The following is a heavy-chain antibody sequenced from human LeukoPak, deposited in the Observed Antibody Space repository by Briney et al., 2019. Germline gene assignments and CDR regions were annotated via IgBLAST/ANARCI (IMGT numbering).Heavy chain of an antibody. CDR3: AREYSSGSYTGIDY. V-gene: IGHV1-18*01. CDR1: GYTFINYG. Sequence: GASVKVSCKASGYTFINYGITWVRQAPGQGLEWMGWISAYNGAYNGNTHYAQKLQGRVTMTTDTSTNTGYMELRSLRSDDTAVYYCAREYSSGSYTGIDYWGQGTLVTVSS. J-gene: IGHJ4*02. D-gene: IGHD3-10*01. CDR2: ISAYNGAYNGNT.